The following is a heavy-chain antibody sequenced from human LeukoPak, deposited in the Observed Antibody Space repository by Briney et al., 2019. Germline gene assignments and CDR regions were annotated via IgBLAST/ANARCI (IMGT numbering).Heavy chain of an antibody. Sequence: PGGSLRLSCAASGFTFSSYGMHWVRQAPGKGLEWVAVISYDGSNQYYADSEKGRNTISRDNSKNTLYLQMNSLRAEDTAVYYCAKDGDGDYVSWFDPWGQGTLVTVSS. CDR1: GFTFSSYG. CDR3: AKDGDGDYVSWFDP. CDR2: ISYDGSNQ. D-gene: IGHD4-17*01. J-gene: IGHJ5*02. V-gene: IGHV3-30*18.